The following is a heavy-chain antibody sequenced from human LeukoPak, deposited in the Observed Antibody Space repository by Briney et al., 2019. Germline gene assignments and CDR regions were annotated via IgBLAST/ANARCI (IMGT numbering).Heavy chain of an antibody. CDR2: TYSGGST. J-gene: IGHJ4*02. D-gene: IGHD3-22*01. CDR1: GFTFSSYW. V-gene: IGHV3-53*01. CDR3: ATADSSGATYFDY. Sequence: PGGSLRLSCAASGFTFSSYWLNWVRQAPGKGLECVSITYSGGSTYYADSVKGRFTISRDNSKNTVYLQINSLRAEDTAVYYCATADSSGATYFDYWGQGTLVTVSS.